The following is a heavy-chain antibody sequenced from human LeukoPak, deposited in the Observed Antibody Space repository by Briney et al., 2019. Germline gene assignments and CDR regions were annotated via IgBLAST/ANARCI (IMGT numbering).Heavy chain of an antibody. CDR2: ISYDGSNK. J-gene: IGHJ4*02. CDR1: GFTFSSYA. CDR3: ASYSLTVLLWFGELFSGGLGDYYFDY. Sequence: GGSLRLSCAASGFTFSSYAMHWVRQAPGKGLEWVAVISYDGSNKYYADSVKGRFTISRDNSKNTLYLQMNSLRAEDTAVYYCASYSLTVLLWFGELFSGGLGDYYFDYWGQGTLVTVSS. V-gene: IGHV3-30-3*01. D-gene: IGHD3-10*01.